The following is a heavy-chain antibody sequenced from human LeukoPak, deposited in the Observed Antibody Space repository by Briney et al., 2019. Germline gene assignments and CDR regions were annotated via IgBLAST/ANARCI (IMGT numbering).Heavy chain of an antibody. D-gene: IGHD6-13*01. CDR2: IYYSEYT. CDR1: GDSIGNQY. Sequence: SETLSLTCTVSGDSIGNQYWSWIRQPPGKGLEWIGYIYYSEYTKYNPSLESRVTISVDTSKNQFSLRLTSVTAADTAIYFCAGEAAAGTNFDYWGQGILVTVSS. J-gene: IGHJ4*02. V-gene: IGHV4-59*11. CDR3: AGEAAAGTNFDY.